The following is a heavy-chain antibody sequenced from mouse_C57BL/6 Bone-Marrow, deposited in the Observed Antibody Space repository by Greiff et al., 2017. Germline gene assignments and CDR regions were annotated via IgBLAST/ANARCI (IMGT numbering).Heavy chain of an antibody. CDR3: ARSDGYGNYGDY. CDR1: GYTFTDYY. CDR2: INPYNGGT. J-gene: IGHJ2*01. D-gene: IGHD2-1*01. V-gene: IGHV1-19*01. Sequence: EVQLQQSGPVLVKPGASVKMSCKASGYTFTDYYMNWVKQSHGKSLEWIGVINPYNGGTSYNQKFKGKATLTVDKSSSTAYMELNSLTSEDSAVYYGARSDGYGNYGDYWGKGTTLTVSS.